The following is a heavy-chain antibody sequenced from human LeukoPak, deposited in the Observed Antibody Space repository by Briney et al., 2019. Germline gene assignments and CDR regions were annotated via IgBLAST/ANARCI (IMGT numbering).Heavy chain of an antibody. D-gene: IGHD6-6*01. CDR1: GYSISSNYY. Sequence: SETLSLTCAVSGYSISSNYYWAWIRQPPGKGLEWIGSIYHSGSTYYNPSLKSRVTISVDTSKNQFSLKLSSVTAADTAVYYCAMRRHSSSSVDPWGQGTLVTVSS. V-gene: IGHV4-38-2*01. CDR3: AMRRHSSSSVDP. CDR2: IYHSGST. J-gene: IGHJ5*02.